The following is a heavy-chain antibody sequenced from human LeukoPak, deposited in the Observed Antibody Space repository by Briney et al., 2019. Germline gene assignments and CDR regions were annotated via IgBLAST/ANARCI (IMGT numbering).Heavy chain of an antibody. CDR2: ISSSTTI. D-gene: IGHD3-22*01. Sequence: GGFLRLSCAASGVTFSIYEMNWVRQAPGKGLEWVSYISSSTTIYYADSVKGRFTISRDNAKNLLYLQMNSLKAEDTAVYYCARPHYSDSGGYSNWFDPWGQGTLVAVSS. J-gene: IGHJ5*02. V-gene: IGHV3-48*03. CDR3: ARPHYSDSGGYSNWFDP. CDR1: GVTFSIYE.